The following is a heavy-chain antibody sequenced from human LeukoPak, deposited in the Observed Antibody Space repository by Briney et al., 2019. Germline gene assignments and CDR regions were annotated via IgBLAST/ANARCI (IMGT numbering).Heavy chain of an antibody. J-gene: IGHJ6*02. Sequence: SETLSLTCTVSGGSISSYYWSWIRQPPGKGLEWIGEINHSGSTNYNPSLKSRVTISVDTSKNQFSLKLSSVTAADTAVYYCARGYCSGGSCHPSPYYYYGMDVWGQGTTVTVSS. CDR2: INHSGST. CDR1: GGSISSYY. CDR3: ARGYCSGGSCHPSPYYYYGMDV. V-gene: IGHV4-34*01. D-gene: IGHD2-15*01.